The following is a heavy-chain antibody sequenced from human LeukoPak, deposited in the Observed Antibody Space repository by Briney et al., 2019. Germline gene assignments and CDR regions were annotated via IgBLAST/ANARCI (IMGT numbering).Heavy chain of an antibody. D-gene: IGHD3/OR15-3a*01. CDR2: INPSDSIT. CDR3: ARGYPLDWDYFDY. CDR1: GYTFTSYY. Sequence: ASVKVSGKAFGYTFTSYYMHWVRQAPGQGLEWVGVINPSDSITTYAHKFQGRVTMTRDTSTSTVYMELSSLRSEDSAVYYCARGYPLDWDYFDYWGQGTLVTVSS. J-gene: IGHJ4*02. V-gene: IGHV1-46*01.